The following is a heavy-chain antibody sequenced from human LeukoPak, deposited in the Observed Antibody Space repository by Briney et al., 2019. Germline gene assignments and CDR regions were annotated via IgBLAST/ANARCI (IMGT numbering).Heavy chain of an antibody. J-gene: IGHJ5*02. V-gene: IGHV2-5*02. CDR2: IYWDDDE. CDR3: IHKNGKSPGVPQT. D-gene: IGHD1-1*01. CDR1: GIALNTPGVG. Sequence: SGPTLLNPTQTLTLTCTLSGIALNTPGVGVGWIRQPPGRALEWLAIIYWDDDERHRPSLKNRVTITKDTSKTQVVLSLTNVEAVDTATYFCIHKNGKSPGVPQTWGRGVLVTVSS.